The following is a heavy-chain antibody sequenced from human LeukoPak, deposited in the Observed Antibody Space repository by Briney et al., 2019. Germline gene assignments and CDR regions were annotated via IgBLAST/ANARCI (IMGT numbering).Heavy chain of an antibody. Sequence: GESLKISCKGSGYSFTSYWIGWVRQMPGKGLEWMGIIYPGDSDTRYSPSFQGQVTISADKSISTAYLQWSSLKASDTAVYYCARRYYYDSSGYYLAHDAFDIWGQGTMVTVSS. J-gene: IGHJ3*02. D-gene: IGHD3-22*01. CDR3: ARRYYYDSSGYYLAHDAFDI. V-gene: IGHV5-51*01. CDR2: IYPGDSDT. CDR1: GYSFTSYW.